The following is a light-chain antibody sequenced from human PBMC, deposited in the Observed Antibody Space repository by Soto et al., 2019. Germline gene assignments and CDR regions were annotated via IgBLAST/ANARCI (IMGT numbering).Light chain of an antibody. CDR2: GAS. J-gene: IGKJ1*01. CDR1: QSLSRTY. V-gene: IGKV3-20*01. CDR3: QPHASSPRT. Sequence: EIVLTQSPGTLSLSPGERATLSCRASQSLSRTYLAWYQQNPGQAPRLLIYGASSRATGIPDRFSGSGYGTDFTLTIRRLEPEDFAVYLCQPHASSPRTFGQGTKVEIK.